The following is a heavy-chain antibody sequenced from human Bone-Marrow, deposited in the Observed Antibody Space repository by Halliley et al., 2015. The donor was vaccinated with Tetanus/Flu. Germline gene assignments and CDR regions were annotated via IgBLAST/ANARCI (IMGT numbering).Heavy chain of an antibody. J-gene: IGHJ4*02. CDR3: LRPLMY. CDR2: IRSKAYNGTT. CDR1: GFTFGDYA. V-gene: IGHV3-49*04. Sequence: SLRLSCTGSGFTFGDYAMTWVRQAPGKGLEWIGVIRSKAYNGTTEYAASVNGRFTISRDDSRSIVYLQMNSLEAEDTAVYYRLRPLMYWGQGTLVAVSS.